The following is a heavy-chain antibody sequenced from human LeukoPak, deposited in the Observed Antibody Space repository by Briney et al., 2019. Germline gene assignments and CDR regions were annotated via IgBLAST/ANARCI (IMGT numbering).Heavy chain of an antibody. CDR2: ISGSGGST. CDR3: ARAFRDGYKLSY. D-gene: IGHD5-24*01. J-gene: IGHJ4*02. Sequence: PGGSLRLSCAASGFTFSSYAMSWVRQAPGKGLEWVSAISGSGGSTYYADSVKGRFTISRDNSKNTLYLQMNSLRAEDTAVYYCARAFRDGYKLSYWGQGTLVTVSS. V-gene: IGHV3-23*01. CDR1: GFTFSSYA.